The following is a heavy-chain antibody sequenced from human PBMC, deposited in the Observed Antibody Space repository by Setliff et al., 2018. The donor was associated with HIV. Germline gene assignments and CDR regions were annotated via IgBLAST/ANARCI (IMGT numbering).Heavy chain of an antibody. J-gene: IGHJ4*02. D-gene: IGHD2-2*01. CDR1: GFTFSSYS. CDR2: ISSSSSTI. CDR3: ARDFCCSSCSSGYGYFDH. V-gene: IGHV3-48*01. Sequence: PGGSLRLSCAASGFTFSSYSMNWVRQAPGKGLEWVSYISSSSSTIYYADSVKGRFTISRDNAKKSLYLQMNSLRADDTAVYYCARDFCCSSCSSGYGYFDHWGQGTLVTVSS.